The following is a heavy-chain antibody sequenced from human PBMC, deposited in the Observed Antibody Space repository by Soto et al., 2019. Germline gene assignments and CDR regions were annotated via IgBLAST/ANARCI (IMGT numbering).Heavy chain of an antibody. J-gene: IGHJ5*02. V-gene: IGHV1-69*13. CDR1: GGTFSSYS. Sequence: GASVKVSCKASGGTFSSYSISWVRQAPGQGLEWMGGIIPIFGTANYAQKVQGRVTITADESTSTAYMELNSLRSEDTAVYYCAREHTYYYDSSGYLNWFDPWGQGTLVTVSS. CDR3: AREHTYYYDSSGYLNWFDP. CDR2: IIPIFGTA. D-gene: IGHD3-22*01.